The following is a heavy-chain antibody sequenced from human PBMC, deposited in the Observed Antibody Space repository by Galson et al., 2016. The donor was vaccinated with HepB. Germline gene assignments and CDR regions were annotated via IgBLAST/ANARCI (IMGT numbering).Heavy chain of an antibody. D-gene: IGHD3-10*01. CDR2: IWASSGKT. CDR1: GFTFRRND. J-gene: IGHJ4*02. Sequence: SLRLSCAASGFTFRRNDMSWVRQAPGKGLEWVSTIWASSGKTDYADSVKGRFTISRDVSKSTLSLQMNSMRAEDTAFYYYAKNRGIFDSWGQGILVTVSS. CDR3: AKNRGIFDS. V-gene: IGHV3-23*01.